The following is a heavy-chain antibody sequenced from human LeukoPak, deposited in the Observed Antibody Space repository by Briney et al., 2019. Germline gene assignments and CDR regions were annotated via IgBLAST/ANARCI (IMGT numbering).Heavy chain of an antibody. CDR2: ISSSSSTI. D-gene: IGHD6-13*01. V-gene: IGHV3-48*01. J-gene: IGHJ4*02. CDR1: GFTFSSYS. Sequence: PGGSLRLSCAASGFTFSSYSMNWVRQAPGKGLEWVSYISSSSSTIYYADSVKGRFTISRDNAKNSLYLQMNSLRAEDTAVYYCARLGSSWYYSRLDYWGQGTLVTVSS. CDR3: ARLGSSWYYSRLDY.